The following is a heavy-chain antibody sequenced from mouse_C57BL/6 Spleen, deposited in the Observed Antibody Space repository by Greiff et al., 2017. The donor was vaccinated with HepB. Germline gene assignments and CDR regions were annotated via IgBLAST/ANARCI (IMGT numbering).Heavy chain of an antibody. D-gene: IGHD1-1*01. J-gene: IGHJ1*03. CDR1: GYTFTDYE. Sequence: VQLQQSGAELVRPGASVTLSCKASGYTFTDYEMHWVKQTPVHGLEWIGAIDPETGGTAYNQKFKGKAILTADTSSSTAYMELRSLTSEDSAVYYCTRGAVVARWYFDVWGTGTTVTVSS. CDR3: TRGAVVARWYFDV. CDR2: IDPETGGT. V-gene: IGHV1-15*01.